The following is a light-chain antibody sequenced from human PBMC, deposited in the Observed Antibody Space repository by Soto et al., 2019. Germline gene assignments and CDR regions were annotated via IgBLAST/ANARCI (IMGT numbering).Light chain of an antibody. CDR2: GAS. CDR3: QQYRT. CDR1: QSVSSSY. Sequence: VLIQSPATLSLSPGERATLSCRASQSVSSSYLAWYQQKXGXXPRLLIYGASIRATGIPDRFSGSGAGRDFTLTISRLEPEDVAVYYCQQYRTFGQGTKVDIK. V-gene: IGKV3-20*01. J-gene: IGKJ1*01.